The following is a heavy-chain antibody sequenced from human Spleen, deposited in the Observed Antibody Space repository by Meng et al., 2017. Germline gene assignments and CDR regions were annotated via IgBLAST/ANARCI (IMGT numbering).Heavy chain of an antibody. J-gene: IGHJ5*02. CDR2: IFYSGST. V-gene: IGHV4-39*01. CDR1: GGSISGSSSYY. CDR3: ARHFESPSFET. Sequence: QLQLQESGPGRGKPAETRSLTGTVSGGSISGSSSYYWAWVRQPPGKGLEWVGSIFYSGSTYYNRSLKGRVTISADTSKNQFSLKLSSVTAADTAVFYCARHFESPSFETWGQGILVTVSS. D-gene: IGHD3-9*01.